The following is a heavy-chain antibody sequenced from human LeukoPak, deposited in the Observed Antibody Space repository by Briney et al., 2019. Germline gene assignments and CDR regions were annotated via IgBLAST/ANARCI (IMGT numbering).Heavy chain of an antibody. V-gene: IGHV4-59*12. J-gene: IGHJ4*02. Sequence: SETLSLTCTVSGGSISSYYWSWIRQPPGKGLEWIGNIYYSGSTNYNPSLKSRVTISVDTSKNQFSLKLNSVTAADTAVYYCASRTYDSSGYNDYWGQGTLVTVSS. D-gene: IGHD3-22*01. CDR3: ASRTYDSSGYNDY. CDR2: IYYSGST. CDR1: GGSISSYY.